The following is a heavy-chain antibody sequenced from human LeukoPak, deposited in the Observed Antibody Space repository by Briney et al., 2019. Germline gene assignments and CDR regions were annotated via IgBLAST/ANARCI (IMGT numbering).Heavy chain of an antibody. J-gene: IGHJ5*02. CDR1: GDSFTTYY. D-gene: IGHD2-2*01. CDR2: INPKGGST. Sequence: ASVKVSCKTSGDSFTTYYFHWVRQAPGQGLEWVATINPKGGSTNYAENFRGRVTLTRDTSTTTLYMDLHSLESADTAVYYCARDRGCTTSSCYRTGLRWFDPWGQGTLVTVSS. CDR3: ARDRGCTTSSCYRTGLRWFDP. V-gene: IGHV1-46*01.